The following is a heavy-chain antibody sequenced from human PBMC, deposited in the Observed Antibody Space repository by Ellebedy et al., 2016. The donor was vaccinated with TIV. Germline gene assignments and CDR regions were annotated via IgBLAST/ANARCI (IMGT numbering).Heavy chain of an antibody. CDR1: GFTFSSYA. V-gene: IGHV3-23*01. Sequence: GESLKISXAASGFTFSSYAMSWVRQAPGKGLEWVSAIIDSGGNTYYADSVKGRFTISRDNSKNTLSLQMDRLRAEDTAIYYCVKHSYVLVPADMAFDFWGQGTLVTVSS. CDR2: IIDSGGNT. CDR3: VKHSYVLVPADMAFDF. J-gene: IGHJ4*02. D-gene: IGHD2-2*01.